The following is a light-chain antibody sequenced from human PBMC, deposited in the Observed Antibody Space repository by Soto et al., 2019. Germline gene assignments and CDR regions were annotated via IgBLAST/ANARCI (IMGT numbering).Light chain of an antibody. CDR2: SDN. CDR3: AAWDESPNVPV. Sequence: QSVLTQPPSASGTPGQRVTISCSGSNSNIGRNTVNWYQQFPGAAPNLLIHSDNKRPSGVPDRFSGSRSGTSASLAISGLQSEDEADYYCAAWDESPNVPVFGGGTKVTVL. CDR1: NSNIGRNT. J-gene: IGLJ3*02. V-gene: IGLV1-44*01.